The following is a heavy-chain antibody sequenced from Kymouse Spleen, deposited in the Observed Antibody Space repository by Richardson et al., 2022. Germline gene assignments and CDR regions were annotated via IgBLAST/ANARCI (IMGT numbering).Heavy chain of an antibody. Sequence: QVQLVQSGAEVKKPGASVKVSCKASGYTFTSYDINWVRQATGQGLEWMGWMNPNSGNTGYAQKFQGRVTMTRNTSISTAYMELSSLRSEDTAVYYCARGILWFGEFYYYYYGMDVWGQGTTVTVSS. CDR2: MNPNSGNT. J-gene: IGHJ6*02. CDR1: GYTFTSYD. CDR3: ARGILWFGEFYYYYYGMDV. D-gene: IGHD3-10*01. V-gene: IGHV1-8*01.